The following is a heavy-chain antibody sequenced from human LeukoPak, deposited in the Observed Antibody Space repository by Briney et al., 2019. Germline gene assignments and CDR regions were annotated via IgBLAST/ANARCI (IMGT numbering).Heavy chain of an antibody. CDR2: IYYSGST. CDR1: GGSISSYY. D-gene: IGHD2-15*01. J-gene: IGHJ5*02. V-gene: IGHV4-59*12. Sequence: SETLSLTCTVSGGSISSYYWSWIRQPPGKGLEWIGYIYYSGSTNYNPSLKSRVTISVDTSKNQFSLKLSSVTAADTAVYYCARAQYCSGGSCLDPWGQGTLVTVSS. CDR3: ARAQYCSGGSCLDP.